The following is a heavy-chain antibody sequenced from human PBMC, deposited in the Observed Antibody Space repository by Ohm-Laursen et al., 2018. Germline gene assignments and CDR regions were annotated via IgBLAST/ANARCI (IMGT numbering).Heavy chain of an antibody. CDR1: GFTFSNYA. V-gene: IGHV3-23*01. Sequence: GSLRLSCAASGFTFSNYAMSWVRQAPGKGLEWVSAISDDGKATFYADSLKGRFTISRDNTKNTLYLQMNNLRADDTAVYYCAKRAQVRYFDYWGQGTLVTVSS. CDR2: ISDDGKAT. CDR3: AKRAQVRYFDY. D-gene: IGHD3-9*01. J-gene: IGHJ4*02.